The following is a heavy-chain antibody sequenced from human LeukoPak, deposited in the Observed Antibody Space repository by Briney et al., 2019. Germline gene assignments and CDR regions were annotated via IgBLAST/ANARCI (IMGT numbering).Heavy chain of an antibody. V-gene: IGHV4-34*01. CDR2: INHSGST. CDR3: GRGFVTFDY. Sequence: SETLSLTCAVYVGSFSGYYWSWIRQPPGKGLEWIGEINHSGSTNYNPSLKSRVTISVDTSKNQFSLKLRSGTAPVRAVFYLGRGFVTFDYWGQGTLVTVSS. J-gene: IGHJ4*02. D-gene: IGHD6-6*01. CDR1: VGSFSGYY.